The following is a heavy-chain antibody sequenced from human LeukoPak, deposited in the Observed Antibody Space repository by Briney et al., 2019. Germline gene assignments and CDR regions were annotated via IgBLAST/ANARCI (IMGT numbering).Heavy chain of an antibody. J-gene: IGHJ4*02. CDR3: ARSSGSYSGLGDY. CDR1: GDSVSSNSAA. D-gene: IGHD6-19*01. Sequence: SQTLSLTCAISGDSVSSNSAAWNWLRQSPSRGLEWLGRTYYRSKWYNDYAVSVNSRITINPDTSKNQHSLQLNSVTPEDTAVYYCARSSGSYSGLGDYWGQGTLVTVSS. V-gene: IGHV6-1*01. CDR2: TYYRSKWYN.